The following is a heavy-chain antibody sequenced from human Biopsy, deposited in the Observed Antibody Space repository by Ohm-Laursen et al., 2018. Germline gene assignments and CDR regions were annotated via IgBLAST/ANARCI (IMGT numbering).Heavy chain of an antibody. Sequence: GTLSLTCTVSGDSVPKYNWSWIRQPPGKGLEGIGHIYYSWITNYHPSLQSRVPISVDTSRNQVSLTLSSVAAADTAVYYCARDSGILNYGNFKYYHYYGMDVWGQGTKVTVSS. V-gene: IGHV4-59*02. CDR2: IYYSWIT. J-gene: IGHJ6*02. D-gene: IGHD4-11*01. CDR3: ARDSGILNYGNFKYYHYYGMDV. CDR1: GDSVPKYN.